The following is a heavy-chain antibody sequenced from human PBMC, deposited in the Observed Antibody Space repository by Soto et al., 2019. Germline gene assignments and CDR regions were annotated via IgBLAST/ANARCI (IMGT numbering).Heavy chain of an antibody. Sequence: ASVKVSCTASGYTYTIYGISWVRQAPGQGLEWMGWISAYNGIANYAQKFQGRVTITADKSTSTAYMELSSLRSEDTAVYYCGYGSGFDYWGQGTLVTVSS. V-gene: IGHV1-18*01. D-gene: IGHD3-10*01. CDR2: ISAYNGIA. J-gene: IGHJ4*02. CDR1: GYTYTIYG. CDR3: GYGSGFDY.